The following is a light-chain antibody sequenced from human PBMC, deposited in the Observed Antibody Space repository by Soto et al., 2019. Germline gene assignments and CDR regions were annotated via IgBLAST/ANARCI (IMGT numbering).Light chain of an antibody. V-gene: IGKV1-39*01. Sequence: DIQMTQSPSSLSASVGDRVTITCRASQSISNYLNWYQQKPGKAPKLLIYAASSLQSGVPSRCSGSGSGTYFTLTISSLQPEDFATYSRQQSYTTLFTFGPGTNVDI. CDR3: QQSYTTLFT. CDR1: QSISNY. J-gene: IGKJ3*01. CDR2: AAS.